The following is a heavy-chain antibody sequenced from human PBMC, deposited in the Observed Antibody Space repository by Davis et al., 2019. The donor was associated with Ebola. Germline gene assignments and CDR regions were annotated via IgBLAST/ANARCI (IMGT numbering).Heavy chain of an antibody. CDR1: GGSISSYY. CDR2: IYYSGST. D-gene: IGHD4-17*01. V-gene: IGHV4-59*12. Sequence: MPGGSLRLSCTVSGGSISSYYWSWIRQPPGKGLEWIGYIYYSGSTNYNPSLKSRVTISVDTSKNQFSLKLSSVTAEDTAVYYCARDEGWDDDYVLYYYYYGMDVWGQGTTVTVSS. J-gene: IGHJ6*02. CDR3: ARDEGWDDDYVLYYYYYGMDV.